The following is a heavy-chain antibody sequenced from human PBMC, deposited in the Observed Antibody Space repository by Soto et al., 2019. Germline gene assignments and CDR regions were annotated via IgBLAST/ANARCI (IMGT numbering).Heavy chain of an antibody. D-gene: IGHD2-15*01. CDR3: AKRRGAGGHFDY. CDR2: VSIGGST. V-gene: IGHV3-23*01. Sequence: QLLESGGGLVQPAGSMRLSCAASGFTFSSYAMGWVRQGPGKGLKWVAVVSIGGSTHYADSVRGRFTISRDNSKNTLSLQMNSLTAEDTAVYFCAKRRGAGGHFDYWGQGALVTVSS. CDR1: GFTFSSYA. J-gene: IGHJ4*02.